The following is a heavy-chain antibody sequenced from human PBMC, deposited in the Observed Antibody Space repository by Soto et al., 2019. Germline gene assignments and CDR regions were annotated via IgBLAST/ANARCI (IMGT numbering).Heavy chain of an antibody. CDR2: MYYSGSF. CDR1: GGSISGAGSY. D-gene: IGHD6-13*01. J-gene: IGHJ6*03. V-gene: IGHV4-31*03. CDR3: ARDSLGGIAAAGTGYFYYMDV. Sequence: PSETLSLTCTVSGGSISGAGSYWTWIRQRPGKGLEWIGYMYYSGSFYYNPSLKGRVMISSDTSKNQFSLSVSSVTAADTAVYYCARDSLGGIAAAGTGYFYYMDVWGKGTTVTVSS.